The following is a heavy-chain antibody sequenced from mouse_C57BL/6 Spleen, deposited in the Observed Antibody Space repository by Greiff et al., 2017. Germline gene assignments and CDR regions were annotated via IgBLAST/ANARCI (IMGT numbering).Heavy chain of an antibody. CDR2: ISSGGSYT. D-gene: IGHD4-1*01. CDR1: GFTFSSYG. CDR3: ARLPSNWDVGYFDV. J-gene: IGHJ1*03. Sequence: GMLVESGGDLVKPGGSLKLSCAASGFTFSSYGMSWVRQTPDKRLEWVATISSGGSYTYYPDSVKGRFTISRDNAKNTLYLQMSSLKSEDTAMYYCARLPSNWDVGYFDVWGTGTTVTVSS. V-gene: IGHV5-6*02.